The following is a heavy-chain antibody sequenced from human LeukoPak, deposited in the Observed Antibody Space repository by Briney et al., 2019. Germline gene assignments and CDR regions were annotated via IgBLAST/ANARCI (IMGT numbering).Heavy chain of an antibody. V-gene: IGHV3-66*01. CDR2: IYSEGST. CDR3: ETDFRYGSA. D-gene: IGHD3-10*01. CDR1: GFTASRNC. J-gene: IGHJ4*02. Sequence: GGSLRLSCAASGFTASRNCMTWVRQAPGKGLEWVSLIYSEGSTFYTDSVKGRFTISRDNSNHTLYLQINSLRVEDTAAYYCETDFRYGSAWGPGTLLTVSS.